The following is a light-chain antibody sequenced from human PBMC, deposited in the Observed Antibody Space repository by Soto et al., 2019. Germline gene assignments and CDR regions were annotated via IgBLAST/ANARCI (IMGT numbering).Light chain of an antibody. V-gene: IGLV2-14*01. Sequence: QSALTQPASVSGSPGQSITISCTGTSSDVGGYDFVSWYQQHPGKAPKLMIYEVSKRPSGVSERFSGSKSGKSASLTISGLQAEDEADYYCSSFSTISTLVFGTGTKLTVL. CDR3: SSFSTISTLV. CDR2: EVS. J-gene: IGLJ1*01. CDR1: SSDVGGYDF.